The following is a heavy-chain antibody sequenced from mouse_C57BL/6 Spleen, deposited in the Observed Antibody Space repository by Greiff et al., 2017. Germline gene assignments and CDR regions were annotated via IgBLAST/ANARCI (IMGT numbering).Heavy chain of an antibody. CDR2: ISSGGSYT. Sequence: EVKLMESGGDLVKPGGSLKLSCAASGFTFSSYGMSWVRQTPDKRLEWVATISSGGSYTYYPDSVKGRFTISRDNAKNTLYLQMSSLKSEDTAMYYCARYGNAFDYWGQGTTLTVSS. CDR1: GFTFSSYG. V-gene: IGHV5-6*01. D-gene: IGHD2-10*02. J-gene: IGHJ2*01. CDR3: ARYGNAFDY.